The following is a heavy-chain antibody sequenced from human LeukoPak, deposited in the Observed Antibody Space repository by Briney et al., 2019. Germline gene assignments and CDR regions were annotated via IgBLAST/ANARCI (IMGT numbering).Heavy chain of an antibody. J-gene: IGHJ6*02. D-gene: IGHD3-3*01. Sequence: GAPVKVSCKASGFTFTSSAVQWVRQARGQRLEWIGWIVVGSGNTNYAQKFQERVTITRDMSTSTAYMELSSLRSEDTAVYYCAAGRFLEWLVRMDVWGQGTTVTVSS. CDR2: IVVGSGNT. CDR3: AAGRFLEWLVRMDV. CDR1: GFTFTSSA. V-gene: IGHV1-58*01.